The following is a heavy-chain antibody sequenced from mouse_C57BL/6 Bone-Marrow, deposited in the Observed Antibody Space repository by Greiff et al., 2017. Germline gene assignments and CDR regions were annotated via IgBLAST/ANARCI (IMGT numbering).Heavy chain of an antibody. Sequence: QVQLQQSGPELVKPGASVKISCKASGYAFSSSWMNWVKQRPGKGLEWIGRIYPGDGDTNYNGKFKGKATITADTSSNTAYLQLSSLTSEDTAVYYCTTLKVYRLPFLGLVDWGQGTLVTVSA. CDR3: TTLKVYRLPFLGLVD. J-gene: IGHJ3*01. D-gene: IGHD2-4*01. CDR1: GYAFSSSW. CDR2: IYPGDGDT. V-gene: IGHV1-82*01.